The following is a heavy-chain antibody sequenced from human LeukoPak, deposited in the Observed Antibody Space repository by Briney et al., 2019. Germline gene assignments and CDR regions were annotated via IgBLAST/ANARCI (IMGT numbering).Heavy chain of an antibody. CDR2: IYSGGST. V-gene: IGHV3-66*01. CDR3: ASIMRDYYDSSGTLFDY. J-gene: IGHJ4*02. D-gene: IGHD3-22*01. CDR1: GFTVSSNY. Sequence: PGGSLRLSCAASGFTVSSNYMSWVRQAPGKGLEWVSIIYSGGSTYYADSMKGRFTISRDNSKNTLYLQMNSLRAEDTAVYYCASIMRDYYDSSGTLFDYWGQGTLVTVSS.